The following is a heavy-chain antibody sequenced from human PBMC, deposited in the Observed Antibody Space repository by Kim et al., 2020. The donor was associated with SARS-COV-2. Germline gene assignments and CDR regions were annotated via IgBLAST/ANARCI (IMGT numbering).Heavy chain of an antibody. J-gene: IGHJ4*02. V-gene: IGHV3-30*01. Sequence: ADSQKGRFTISRDNSTNTLYLQMNSLSAEDTAVYYCAGGSGSHYMFYFDYWGQGTLVTVSS. D-gene: IGHD3-10*02. CDR3: AGGSGSHYMFYFDY.